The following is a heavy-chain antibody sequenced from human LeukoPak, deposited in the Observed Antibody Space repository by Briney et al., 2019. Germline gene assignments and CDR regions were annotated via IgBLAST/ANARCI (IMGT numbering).Heavy chain of an antibody. CDR3: AETGPTDF. CDR1: GFTFSTYG. D-gene: IGHD3-9*01. Sequence: EGPLRLSCAASGFTFSTYGMHWVRQAPGKGLEWVAAISYDGTNKHYADSVKGRFTISRDNSKNMLYLQMNSLRAEDTALYYCAETGPTDFWGQGTLVTVSS. J-gene: IGHJ4*02. CDR2: ISYDGTNK. V-gene: IGHV3-30*03.